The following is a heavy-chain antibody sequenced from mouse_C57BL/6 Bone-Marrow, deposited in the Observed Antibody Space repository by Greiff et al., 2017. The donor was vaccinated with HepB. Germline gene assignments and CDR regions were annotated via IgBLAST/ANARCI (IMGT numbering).Heavy chain of an antibody. Sequence: VHLVESGAELMKPGASVKLSCKATGYTFTGYWIEWVKQRPGHGLEWIGEILPGSGSTNYNEKFKGKATFTADTSSNTAYMQLSSPTTEDSAIYYCARVDRGTYYGTYFDYWGQGTTLTVSS. CDR2: ILPGSGST. CDR1: GYTFTGYW. CDR3: ARVDRGTYYGTYFDY. V-gene: IGHV1-9*01. D-gene: IGHD2-10*01. J-gene: IGHJ2*01.